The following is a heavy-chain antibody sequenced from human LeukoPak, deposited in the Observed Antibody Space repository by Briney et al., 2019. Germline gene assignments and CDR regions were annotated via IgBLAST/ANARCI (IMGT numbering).Heavy chain of an antibody. CDR3: AREYVADSSPLFDY. CDR1: GYSFIGYS. Sequence: ASVKVSCKASGYSFIGYSMQWVRQAPGQGLEWMGWINPNTGGTNYAQKFQGRVTMTRDTSISTAYMELSSLRSDDTAVYHCAREYVADSSPLFDYWGQGSLVTVSS. CDR2: INPNTGGT. J-gene: IGHJ4*02. V-gene: IGHV1-2*02. D-gene: IGHD6-13*01.